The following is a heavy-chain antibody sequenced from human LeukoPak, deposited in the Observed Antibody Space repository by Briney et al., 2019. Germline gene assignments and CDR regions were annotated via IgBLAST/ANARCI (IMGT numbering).Heavy chain of an antibody. CDR3: VKDRDAHKDGLDS. CDR2: ICRDGRVT. J-gene: IGHJ4*02. CDR1: GFNFYRFT. D-gene: IGHD5-24*01. Sequence: GGALRLSCTASGFNFYRFTMHWVRQSPGEGLEGVSFICRDGRVTLYAESVKGRLTISRDNSRNSVYLQGDSLRPAATAFYHCVKDRDAHKDGLDSWGQGTLVTVSS. V-gene: IGHV3-43*01.